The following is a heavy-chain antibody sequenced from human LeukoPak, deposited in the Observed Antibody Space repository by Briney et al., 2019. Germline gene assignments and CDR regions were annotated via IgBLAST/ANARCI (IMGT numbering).Heavy chain of an antibody. CDR1: GWTFARCK. D-gene: IGHD1-26*01. CDR2: TYYGDVEI. CDR3: ALGGEWGGEEFEI. J-gene: IGHJ3*02. V-gene: IGHV5-51*01. Sequence: GEALQSLCYGAGWTFARCKIACGVQMPGKGREWRVITYYGDVEIIYSASFEGRVTMSADKSTSTTYLQWRSLEASDTAVYYCALGGEWGGEEFEIWGQGKPVTVSS.